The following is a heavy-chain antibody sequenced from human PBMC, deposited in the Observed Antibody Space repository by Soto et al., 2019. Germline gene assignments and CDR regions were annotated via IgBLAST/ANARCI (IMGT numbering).Heavy chain of an antibody. V-gene: IGHV3-30*18. CDR3: AKDSPVADY. J-gene: IGHJ4*02. D-gene: IGHD6-19*01. CDR2: ISYDGGNK. CDR1: GFTFSNYG. Sequence: PGGSLRLSCAASGFTFSNYGMHWVRQAPGKGLEWVAVISYDGGNKYYADSVKGRFTISRDDSKNTLYLQMNSLRSEDTALYYCAKDSPVADYWGQGTLVTVSS.